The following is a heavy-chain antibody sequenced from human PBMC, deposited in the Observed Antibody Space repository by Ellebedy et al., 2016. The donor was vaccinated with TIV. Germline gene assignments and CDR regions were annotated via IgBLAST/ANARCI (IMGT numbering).Heavy chain of an antibody. D-gene: IGHD3-3*01. CDR1: GFSFSSYA. Sequence: GGSLRLSCAASGFSFSSYAMSWVRQAPGKGLEWVSAIWSNGNKEYYADSVKGRFTISRDNSKNTLYLQMRSLRAEDTAVYYCANPYYWSGSAYYIEDYWGQGTLVTVSS. V-gene: IGHV3-23*05. J-gene: IGHJ4*02. CDR2: IWSNGNKE. CDR3: ANPYYWSGSAYYIEDY.